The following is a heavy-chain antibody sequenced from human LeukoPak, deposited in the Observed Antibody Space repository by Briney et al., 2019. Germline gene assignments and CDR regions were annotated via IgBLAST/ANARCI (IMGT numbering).Heavy chain of an antibody. J-gene: IGHJ2*01. V-gene: IGHV3-30*04. Sequence: PGRSLRLSCAASGFTFSSSAMHCVRQAPDKGLEWVAVISYDGRNQYYADSVKGRLSISRDNSKNTLFLQMNNLRVEDTAVYYCARGAYTALVKIHPKNWFCDLWGPGTRVTVSS. D-gene: IGHD5-18*01. CDR1: GFTFSSSA. CDR2: ISYDGRNQ. CDR3: ARGAYTALVKIHPKNWFCDL.